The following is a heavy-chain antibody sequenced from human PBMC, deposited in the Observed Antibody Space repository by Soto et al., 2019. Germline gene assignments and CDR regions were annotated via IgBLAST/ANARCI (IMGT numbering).Heavy chain of an antibody. CDR1: GGSISSGDYY. D-gene: IGHD3-10*01. V-gene: IGHV4-30-4*01. CDR2: IYYSGST. Sequence: PSETLSLTCTVSGGSISSGDYYWSWIRQPPGKGLEWIGYIYYSGSTYYNPSLKSRVTISVDTSKNQFSLKLSSVTAADTAVYYCASRKSSHYFDYWGQGTLVTVSS. CDR3: ASRKSSHYFDY. J-gene: IGHJ4*02.